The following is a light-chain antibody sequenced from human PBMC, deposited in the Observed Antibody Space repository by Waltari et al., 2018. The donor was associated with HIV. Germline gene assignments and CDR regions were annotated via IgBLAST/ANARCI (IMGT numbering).Light chain of an antibody. V-gene: IGKV4-1*01. CDR2: WAS. Sequence: DILMTHYSPCLGMSLGERATINCMASQSVVYISNNKNYLAWYQQKPGQPPKVILYWASTRKSGVPDRFSGSGSGTNFTLTINSLQADDVADYFCQQYYSTPFTFGPGTKVDI. J-gene: IGKJ3*01. CDR3: QQYYSTPFT. CDR1: QSVVYISNNKNY.